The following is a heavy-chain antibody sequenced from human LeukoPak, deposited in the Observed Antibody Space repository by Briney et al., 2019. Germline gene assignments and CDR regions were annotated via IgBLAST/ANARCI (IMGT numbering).Heavy chain of an antibody. D-gene: IGHD3-22*01. V-gene: IGHV7-4-1*02. Sequence: ASVKVSCKASGYTFTSYATNWVRQAPGQGLEWMGWINTNTGNPTYAQGFTGRFVFSLDTSVSTAYLQISSLKAEDTAVYYCARAGTYYYDSSGYAHYYYYYMDVWGKGTTVTVSS. CDR3: ARAGTYYYDSSGYAHYYYYYMDV. CDR1: GYTFTSYA. J-gene: IGHJ6*03. CDR2: INTNTGNP.